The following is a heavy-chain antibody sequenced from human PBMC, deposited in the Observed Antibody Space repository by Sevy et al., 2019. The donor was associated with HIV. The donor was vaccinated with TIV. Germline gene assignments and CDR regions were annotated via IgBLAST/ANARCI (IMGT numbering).Heavy chain of an antibody. CDR3: AINSDYGMDA. J-gene: IGHJ6*02. D-gene: IGHD4-4*01. Sequence: QLGGSLRLSCVVSGLTFSNYWMSWVRQAPGKGLEWVANINQNGSEIYSVDSVKGRFTFSRDNAKNSVYLQMNSLRAEDTAVYYCAINSDYGMDAWGQGTTVTVSS. CDR1: GLTFSNYW. CDR2: INQNGSEI. V-gene: IGHV3-7*01.